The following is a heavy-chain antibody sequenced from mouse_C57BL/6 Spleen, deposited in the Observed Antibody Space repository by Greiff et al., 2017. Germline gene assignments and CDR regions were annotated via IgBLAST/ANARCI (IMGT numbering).Heavy chain of an antibody. J-gene: IGHJ2*01. CDR1: GYSITSGYY. CDR3: ARIMVTTDPYYFDY. Sequence: ESGPGLVKPSQSLSLTCSVTGYSITSGYYWNWIRQFPGNKLEWMGYISYDGSNNYNPSLKNRISITRDTSKNQFFLKLNSVTTEDTATYYCARIMVTTDPYYFDYWGQGTTLTVSS. CDR2: ISYDGSN. D-gene: IGHD2-2*01. V-gene: IGHV3-6*01.